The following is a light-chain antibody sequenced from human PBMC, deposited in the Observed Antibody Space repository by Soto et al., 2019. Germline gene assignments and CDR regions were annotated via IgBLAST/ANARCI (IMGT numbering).Light chain of an antibody. J-gene: IGLJ2*01. CDR1: SSNIGSNT. CDR3: AAWDDSLKGL. CDR2: STD. V-gene: IGLV1-44*01. Sequence: QAVVTQPPSASGTPGQRVTISCSGSSSNIGSNTVNWYQQRPGTAPKLLIYSTDQRPSGVPDRFSGSKSGTSASLAISGLQSEDEADYYCAAWDDSLKGLFGGGTQLTVL.